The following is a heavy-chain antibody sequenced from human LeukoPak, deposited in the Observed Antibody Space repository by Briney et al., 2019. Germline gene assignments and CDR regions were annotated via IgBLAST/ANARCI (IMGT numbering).Heavy chain of an antibody. J-gene: IGHJ3*02. CDR3: ARGRVTWLGAFDI. CDR2: INHSGST. D-gene: IGHD2-21*02. CDR1: GGSFSGYY. V-gene: IGHV4-34*01. Sequence: PSETLSLTCAVYGGSFSGYYWSWIRQPPGKGLEWIGEINHSGSTNYNPSLKSRVTMSVDTSKNQFSLKLSSVTAADTAVYYCARGRVTWLGAFDIWGQGTMVTVSS.